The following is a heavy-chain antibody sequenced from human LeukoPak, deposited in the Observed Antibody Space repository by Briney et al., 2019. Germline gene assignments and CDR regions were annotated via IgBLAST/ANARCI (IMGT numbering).Heavy chain of an antibody. D-gene: IGHD6-19*01. CDR2: ISSSGGTI. CDR1: GFTFSDYY. Sequence: GGSLRLSCAASGFTFSDYYMNWIRQAPGKGLEWISYISSSGGTIYYADSVKGRFTISRDNAKNSLYLQMNSLRAEDTAVYYCAGYSSGWFGAFHIWGQGTMVTVSS. J-gene: IGHJ3*02. V-gene: IGHV3-11*04. CDR3: AGYSSGWFGAFHI.